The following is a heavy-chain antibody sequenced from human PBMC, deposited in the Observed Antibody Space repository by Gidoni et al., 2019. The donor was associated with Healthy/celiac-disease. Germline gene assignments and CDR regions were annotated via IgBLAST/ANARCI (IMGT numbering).Heavy chain of an antibody. CDR1: GGSISSYY. CDR2: IYTSGST. D-gene: IGHD1-26*01. V-gene: IGHV4-4*07. Sequence: GGSISSYYWSWIRQPAGKGLEWIGRIYTSGSTNYNPSLKSRVTMSVDTSKNQFSLKLSSVTAADTAVYYCAREDSGSYFGYFDYWGQGTLVTVSS. CDR3: AREDSGSYFGYFDY. J-gene: IGHJ4*02.